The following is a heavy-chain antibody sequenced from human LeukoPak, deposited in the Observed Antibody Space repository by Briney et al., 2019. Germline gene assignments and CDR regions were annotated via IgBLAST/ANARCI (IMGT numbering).Heavy chain of an antibody. Sequence: GASVKVSCKASGYTFTGYYMHWVRQAPGQGLEWMGWINPNSGGTNYAQKFQDRVTMTRDTSISTAYMELNSLRSEDTAVYYCARTAPYAGSWNAKANSYYFDYWGQGSLVTVSS. CDR3: ARTAPYAGSWNAKANSYYFDY. D-gene: IGHD1-1*01. CDR1: GYTFTGYY. J-gene: IGHJ4*02. V-gene: IGHV1-2*02. CDR2: INPNSGGT.